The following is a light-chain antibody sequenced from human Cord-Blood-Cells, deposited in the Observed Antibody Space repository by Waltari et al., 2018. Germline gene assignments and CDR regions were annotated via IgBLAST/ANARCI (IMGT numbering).Light chain of an antibody. J-gene: IGLJ2*01. CDR2: EVS. CDR1: SSDVGGYNY. CDR3: SSYAGSNNLV. Sequence: QSALTQPPSASGSPGQSVTISCTGTSSDVGGYNYVSWYQQHPGKAPKLTIYEVSKRPSGVPDRFSGSKSGNTASLTVSGLLAEDEADYYCSSYAGSNNLVFGGGTKLTVL. V-gene: IGLV2-8*01.